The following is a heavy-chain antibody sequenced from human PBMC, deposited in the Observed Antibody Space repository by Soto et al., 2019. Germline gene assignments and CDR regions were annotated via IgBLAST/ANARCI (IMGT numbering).Heavy chain of an antibody. CDR1: GLIFSNYR. CDR3: ARDTDGIHY. Sequence: PGGSLRLSCAASGLIFSNYRMHWVRQAPGKGLVWVSCISTDGSITNYADSVKGRFTVSRDNAKNTLYLQMNSLRAEDTALYYCARDTDGIHYWGQGTMVTVSS. V-gene: IGHV3-74*01. CDR2: ISTDGSIT. D-gene: IGHD3-3*02. J-gene: IGHJ4*02.